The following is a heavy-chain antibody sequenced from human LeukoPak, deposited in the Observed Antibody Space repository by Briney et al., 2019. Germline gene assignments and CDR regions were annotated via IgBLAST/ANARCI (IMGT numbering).Heavy chain of an antibody. D-gene: IGHD6-19*01. V-gene: IGHV3-9*01. J-gene: IGHJ4*02. CDR2: ISWNTRSI. CDR1: GFTFDDYA. CDR3: AKGVGWIRLPDFDY. Sequence: PGGSLRLSCPASGFTFDDYAMHWVRHAPGKGLEWVPRISWNTRSIVSADSVKGRFTISRDNAKNSLYLQMNSLSAEDTALYYCAKGVGWIRLPDFDYWGQGTLVTVSS.